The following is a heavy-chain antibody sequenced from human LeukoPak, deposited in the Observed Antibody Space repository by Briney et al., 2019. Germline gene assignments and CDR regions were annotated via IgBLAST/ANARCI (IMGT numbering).Heavy chain of an antibody. J-gene: IGHJ4*02. D-gene: IGHD1-26*01. CDR1: GXSITTSSYY. V-gene: IGHV4-39*01. CDR3: ARHSGSYHSHFDY. CDR2: IYYSGST. Sequence: SETLSLTCTVSGXSITTSSYYWGWIRQPPGKGLEWIGIIYYSGSTYYNPSLKGRVTISVDTSKNQFSLKLSSVTAADTAVYYCARHSGSYHSHFDYWGQGTLVTVSS.